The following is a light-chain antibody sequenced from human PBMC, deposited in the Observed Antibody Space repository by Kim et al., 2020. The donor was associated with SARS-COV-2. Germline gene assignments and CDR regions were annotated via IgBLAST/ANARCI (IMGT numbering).Light chain of an antibody. CDR1: RSNIGSNF. V-gene: IGLV1-47*02. Sequence: QSVLTQPPSASGAPGQTVTISCSGSRSNIGSNFVYWLQQLPGTAPKLLIYSTTQRPSGVSDRFSGSKSGTSASLAISGLRSEDEADYYCAAWDNTLNWVFGGGTQLTV. CDR3: AAWDNTLNWV. J-gene: IGLJ3*02. CDR2: STT.